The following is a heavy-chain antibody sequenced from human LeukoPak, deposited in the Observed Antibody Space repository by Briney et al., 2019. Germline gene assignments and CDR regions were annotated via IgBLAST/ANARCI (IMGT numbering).Heavy chain of an antibody. CDR3: ARGAGGFGEFDSDY. Sequence: ASVKVSCKASGYTFTGYYMHWVRQAPGQGLEWMGWINPNSGGTNYAQKFQGRVTMTRDTSINTAYMEVNSLSSDDTAVYYCARGAGGFGEFDSDYWGQGTLVTVSS. V-gene: IGHV1-2*02. D-gene: IGHD3-10*01. CDR1: GYTFTGYY. CDR2: INPNSGGT. J-gene: IGHJ4*02.